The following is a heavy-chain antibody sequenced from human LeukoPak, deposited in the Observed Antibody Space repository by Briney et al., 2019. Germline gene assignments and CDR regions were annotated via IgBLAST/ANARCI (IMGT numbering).Heavy chain of an antibody. CDR2: ISGSGDST. J-gene: IGHJ4*02. CDR3: AKDRDYRSSWYTADY. Sequence: PAGSLRLSCAVSGLTFSSFAMSWVRQAPGKGLEWVSAISGSGDSTYYADSVKGRFTISRDNSKSTLFLQMNSLRAEDTAVYYCAKDRDYRSSWYTADYWGQGTLVTVSS. V-gene: IGHV3-23*01. D-gene: IGHD6-13*01. CDR1: GLTFSSFA.